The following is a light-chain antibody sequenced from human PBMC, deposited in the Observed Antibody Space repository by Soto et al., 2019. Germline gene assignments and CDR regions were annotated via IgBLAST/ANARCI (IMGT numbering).Light chain of an antibody. J-gene: IGKJ4*01. CDR3: QQRTNWPPLT. V-gene: IGKV3-11*01. CDR1: QSVSSD. Sequence: EIVLTQSPATLSLSPGERATFSCRASQSVSSDLVWYQQKPGQAPRLLIYDASNRATGVPARFSGSGSGTDFTLAISSLEPDDVALYYCQQRTNWPPLTVGGGTKVESK. CDR2: DAS.